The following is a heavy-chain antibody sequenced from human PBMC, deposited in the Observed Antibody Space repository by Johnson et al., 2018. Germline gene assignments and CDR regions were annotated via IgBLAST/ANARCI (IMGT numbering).Heavy chain of an antibody. D-gene: IGHD5-24*01. V-gene: IGHV3-7*01. CDR1: GFIFSSYW. Sequence: VQLVQSGGGLVQPGGSLRLSCAASGFIFSSYWMSWVRQAPGKGLEWVANIKQDGSEKYYVDSVKGRFTISRDNAKNSLYLQMNSLRAEDTAVYYCAREGGATPPMDVWGQGTTVTVSS. J-gene: IGHJ6*02. CDR3: AREGGATPPMDV. CDR2: IKQDGSEK.